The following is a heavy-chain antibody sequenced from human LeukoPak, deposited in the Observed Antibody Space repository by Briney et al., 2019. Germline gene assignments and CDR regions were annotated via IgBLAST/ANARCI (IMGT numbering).Heavy chain of an antibody. D-gene: IGHD1-1*01. CDR1: RFIVTNYY. CDR2: IGSSGTAI. Sequence: GGSLTLSCEVSRFIVTNYYMNWVRLTPGKGLEWLSYIGSSGTAIYYADSVKGRFTIARDNAKNTLYLQMNSLRAEDTAVYYCARDRKQNEYWGKGTTVTVSS. J-gene: IGHJ6*04. V-gene: IGHV3-11*01. CDR3: ARDRKQNEY.